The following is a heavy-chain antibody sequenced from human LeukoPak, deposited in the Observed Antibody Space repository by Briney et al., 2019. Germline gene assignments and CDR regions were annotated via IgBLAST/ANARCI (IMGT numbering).Heavy chain of an antibody. CDR3: VSLGSTSPGNWYRLFDQ. CDR2: IKQNETEK. J-gene: IGHJ4*02. V-gene: IGHV3-7*03. D-gene: IGHD2-2*01. Sequence: GGSLRLFCAASGFTFSHFWMSWVRQAPGKGQEWVSNIKQNETEKFYLGSVKGRFTIFRDNAKNSLFLQMNSLRAEGTAIYYCVSLGSTSPGNWYRLFDQWGQGTLVTVSS. CDR1: GFTFSHFW.